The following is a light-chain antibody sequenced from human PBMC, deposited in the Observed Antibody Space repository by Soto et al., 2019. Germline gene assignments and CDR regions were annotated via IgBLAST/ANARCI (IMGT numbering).Light chain of an antibody. Sequence: LGTLSLSKGEGANLSCRASQSVSSYLAWYQQKPGQAPRLLIYDASNRATGIPARFSGSGSGTDFTLTISSLEPEDFAVYYCQQRSNWPPLTFGGGSIVDIK. J-gene: IGKJ4*01. V-gene: IGKV3-11*01. CDR3: QQRSNWPPLT. CDR1: QSVSSY. CDR2: DAS.